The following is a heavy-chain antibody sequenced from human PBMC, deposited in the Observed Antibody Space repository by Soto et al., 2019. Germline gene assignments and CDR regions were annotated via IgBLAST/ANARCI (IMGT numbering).Heavy chain of an antibody. J-gene: IGHJ3*02. V-gene: IGHV5-10-1*01. Sequence: YSFINHWISCMRQMPGKGLEWMGRIDPSDSYTNYSPSFQGHVTISADKSISTAYLQWSSLKASDTATYYCVGITMVRGVTDAVDAFDIWGQGTMVTVSS. CDR1: YSFINHW. CDR2: IDPSDSYT. CDR3: VGITMVRGVTDAVDAFDI. D-gene: IGHD3-10*01.